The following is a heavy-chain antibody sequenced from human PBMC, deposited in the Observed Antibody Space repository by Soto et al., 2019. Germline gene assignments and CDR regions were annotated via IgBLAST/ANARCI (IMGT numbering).Heavy chain of an antibody. CDR3: ASGTTVTTSDY. Sequence: GGSLRLSCAASGIIFSDYWMSWVRQAPGKGLEWVANIKQDGSEKYYGDSVKGRFTISRDNAKNSVYLQMNSLRGEDTAVYYCASGTTVTTSDYWGQGTLVTVSS. D-gene: IGHD4-4*01. CDR1: GIIFSDYW. CDR2: IKQDGSEK. J-gene: IGHJ4*02. V-gene: IGHV3-7*03.